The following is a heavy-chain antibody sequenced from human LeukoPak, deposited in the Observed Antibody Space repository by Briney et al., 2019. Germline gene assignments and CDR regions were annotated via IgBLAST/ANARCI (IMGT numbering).Heavy chain of an antibody. Sequence: SVKVSCKASGGTFISSAITWVRQAPGQRFEWLGQISPIFGIADYAQEFQGRLTITTDESTSTAYLELSGLRSEDTALYYCAKTGVEYASSSGVLDSWGQGTLVTVSS. CDR2: ISPIFGIA. CDR3: AKTGVEYASSSGVLDS. J-gene: IGHJ4*02. V-gene: IGHV1-69*05. D-gene: IGHD6-6*01. CDR1: GGTFISSA.